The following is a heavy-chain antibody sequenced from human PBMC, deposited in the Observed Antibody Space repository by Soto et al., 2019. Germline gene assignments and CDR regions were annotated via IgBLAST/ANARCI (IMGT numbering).Heavy chain of an antibody. V-gene: IGHV4-61*01. J-gene: IGHJ3*02. CDR3: ARDPVVVAPRVAFDI. Sequence: PSETLSLTCTVSGGSVSSGSYYWSWIRQPPGKGLEWIGYIYYSGSTNYNPSLKSRVTISVDTSKNQFSLKLSSVTAADTAVYYCARDPVVVAPRVAFDIWGQGTMVTVSS. CDR1: GGSVSSGSYY. CDR2: IYYSGST. D-gene: IGHD2-15*01.